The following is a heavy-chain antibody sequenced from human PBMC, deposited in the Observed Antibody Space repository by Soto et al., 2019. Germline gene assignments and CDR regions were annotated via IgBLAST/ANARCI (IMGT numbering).Heavy chain of an antibody. J-gene: IGHJ4*02. D-gene: IGHD3-9*01. V-gene: IGHV4-31*03. Sequence: SETLSLTCTVSGGSISSGGYYWSWIRQHPGKGLEWIGYIYYSGSTYYNPSLKSRVTISVDTSKNQFSLKLSSVTAADTAVYYCARAITRVYDILTGYYNAWGQGTLVTVSS. CDR3: ARAITRVYDILTGYYNA. CDR2: IYYSGST. CDR1: GGSISSGGYY.